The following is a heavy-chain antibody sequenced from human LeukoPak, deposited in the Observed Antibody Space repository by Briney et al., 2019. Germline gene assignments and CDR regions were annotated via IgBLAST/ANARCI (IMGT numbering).Heavy chain of an antibody. V-gene: IGHV4-34*01. CDR1: GGSISSDDYY. CDR2: INHSGST. D-gene: IGHD3-10*01. Sequence: SETLSLTCTVSGGSISSDDYYWSWIRHPPGKGLEWLGEINHSGSTNYNPSLKSRVTISVDTSKNQFSLKLSSVTAADTAVYYCALKADLLLWFGDRPFDYWGQGTLVTVSS. J-gene: IGHJ4*02. CDR3: ALKADLLLWFGDRPFDY.